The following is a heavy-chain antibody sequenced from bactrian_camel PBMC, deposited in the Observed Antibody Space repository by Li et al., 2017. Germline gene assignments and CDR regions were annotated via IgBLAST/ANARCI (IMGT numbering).Heavy chain of an antibody. Sequence: HVQLVESGGGLVQPGGSLTLSCAASGLTFSIYSMYWVRQAPGKGLEWVSSVNRGGDISYYADSVKGRFTISRDNAVNTVYLQMNSLKSEDTGVYYCVREPDSGGPLGQGTQVTVS. CDR2: VNRGGDIS. V-gene: IGHV3S1*01. D-gene: IGHD3*01. J-gene: IGHJ4*01. CDR1: GLTFSIYS.